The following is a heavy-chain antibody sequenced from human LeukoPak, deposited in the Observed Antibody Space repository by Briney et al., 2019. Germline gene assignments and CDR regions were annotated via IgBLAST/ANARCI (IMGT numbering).Heavy chain of an antibody. V-gene: IGHV3-23*01. CDR2: ISGSGGST. J-gene: IGHJ4*02. D-gene: IGHD3-10*01. Sequence: SGGSLRLSCAASGFTFSSYAMSWVRQAPGKGREWVSAISGSGGSTYYADSVKGRFTIPRDNSKNTLYLQMNSLRAEDTAVYYCAKGTKPYYGSGSYYPDYWGQGTLVTVSS. CDR3: AKGTKPYYGSGSYYPDY. CDR1: GFTFSSYA.